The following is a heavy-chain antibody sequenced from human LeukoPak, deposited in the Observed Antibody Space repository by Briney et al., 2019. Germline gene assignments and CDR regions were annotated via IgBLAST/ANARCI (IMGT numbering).Heavy chain of an antibody. V-gene: IGHV3-9*01. CDR2: ISWNSGNI. CDR3: AKDGAYGSGRAYYFDY. D-gene: IGHD3-10*01. J-gene: IGHJ4*02. Sequence: GGSLRLSCAASGFTFSSYWMSWVRQAPGKGLEWVSGISWNSGNIGYADSVKGRFTISRDNAKNSLYLQMNSLRAEDTALYYCAKDGAYGSGRAYYFDYWGQGTLVTVSS. CDR1: GFTFSSYW.